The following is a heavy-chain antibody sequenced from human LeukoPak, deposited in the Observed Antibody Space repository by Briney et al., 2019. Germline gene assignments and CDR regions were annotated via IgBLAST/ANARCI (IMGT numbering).Heavy chain of an antibody. CDR1: GFTVSNNH. V-gene: IGHV3-66*01. D-gene: IGHD6-13*01. J-gene: IGHJ4*02. CDR2: IYDTGTT. CDR3: AKEGGYSSSWTDY. Sequence: PGGSLRLSCAVSGFTVSNNHLTWVRQAPGKGLECVSNIYDTGTTYYADSVKGRVSISRDNSKNTLYLQMNSLRAEDTAVYYCAKEGGYSSSWTDYWGQGTLVTVSS.